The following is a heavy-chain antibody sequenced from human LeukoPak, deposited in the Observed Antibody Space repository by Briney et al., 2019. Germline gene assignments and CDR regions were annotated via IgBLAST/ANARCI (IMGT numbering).Heavy chain of an antibody. CDR2: MNPNSGNT. D-gene: IGHD1-26*01. CDR1: GYTFTSYD. V-gene: IGHV1-8*03. J-gene: IGHJ6*03. Sequence: VASVKVSCKASGYTFTSYDINWVRQATGQGLEWMGWMNPNSGNTGYAQKFQGRVTITRNTSISTAYMELSSLRSEDTAVYYCARHGAGPHPYYYYYYMDVWGKGTTATVSS. CDR3: ARHGAGPHPYYYYYYMDV.